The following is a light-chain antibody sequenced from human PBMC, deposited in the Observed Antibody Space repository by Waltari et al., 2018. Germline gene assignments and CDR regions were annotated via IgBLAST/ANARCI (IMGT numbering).Light chain of an antibody. CDR2: KDS. Sequence: SYDLTQPSPVSVSPGQTATITCAGDVLAQKHVRWFQQKPGQAPVLVIYKDSERPAGIPDRISGSTSGTTVTLTISGAQVEDEADYYCDCAADSNVRLSGEGPRLTVL. J-gene: IGLJ2*01. V-gene: IGLV3-27*01. CDR1: VLAQKH. CDR3: DCAADSNVRL.